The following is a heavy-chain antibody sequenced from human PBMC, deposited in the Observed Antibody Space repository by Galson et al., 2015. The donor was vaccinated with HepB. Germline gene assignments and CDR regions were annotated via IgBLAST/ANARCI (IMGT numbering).Heavy chain of an antibody. CDR2: ISGSGPTT. V-gene: IGHV3-23*01. Sequence: SLRLSCAASGFAFTSHATCWVRQAPGKGLEWVSNISGSGPTTYNTKSVKGRFTISKDIPANTLYLQMNSLRAEDTAVYYCAKLKGFDGSEIYSVGNWGQGALVAVSS. CDR3: AKLKGFDGSEIYSVGN. CDR1: GFAFTSHA. D-gene: IGHD3-10*01. J-gene: IGHJ4*02.